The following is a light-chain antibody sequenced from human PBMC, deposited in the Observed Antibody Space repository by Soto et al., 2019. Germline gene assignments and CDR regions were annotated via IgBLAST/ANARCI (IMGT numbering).Light chain of an antibody. V-gene: IGKV3-20*01. J-gene: IGKJ2*01. Sequence: ELVLTQSPGTLSLSPGERATLSCRASQSVSSSYLAWYQQKPGQAPRLLIYGASNRATGNPDRFSASGSGTDFALTISRLEPEDFAVYYCQQYGSSPTYTFGQGTKLENK. CDR2: GAS. CDR1: QSVSSSY. CDR3: QQYGSSPTYT.